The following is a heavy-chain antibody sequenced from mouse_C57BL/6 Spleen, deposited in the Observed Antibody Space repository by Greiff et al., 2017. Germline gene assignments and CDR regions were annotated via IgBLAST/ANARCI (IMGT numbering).Heavy chain of an antibody. CDR3: ARTRDYDGDYAMDY. Sequence: VQVVESGAELMKPGASVKLSCKATGYTFTGYWIEWVKQRPGHGLEWIGEILPGGGSTNYNEKFKGKATFPADTSSNTAYMQLISLTTEDSAIYDCARTRDYDGDYAMDYWGQGTTVTVSS. CDR2: ILPGGGST. J-gene: IGHJ4*01. CDR1: GYTFTGYW. D-gene: IGHD2-4*01. V-gene: IGHV1-9*01.